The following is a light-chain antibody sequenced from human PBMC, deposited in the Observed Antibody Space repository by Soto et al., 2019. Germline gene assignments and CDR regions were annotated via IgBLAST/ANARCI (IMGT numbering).Light chain of an antibody. Sequence: QSVLTQPPSMSGAPGQRVNISCTGSNSNIGAGYDVHWYQQLPGTAPKLLLYGNTNRPSGVPDRFSGSKSGTSASLAITGLQADDEDDYYCQSYDSSLSGSVFGGGTKLTVL. J-gene: IGLJ2*01. CDR2: GNT. CDR3: QSYDSSLSGSV. CDR1: NSNIGAGYD. V-gene: IGLV1-40*01.